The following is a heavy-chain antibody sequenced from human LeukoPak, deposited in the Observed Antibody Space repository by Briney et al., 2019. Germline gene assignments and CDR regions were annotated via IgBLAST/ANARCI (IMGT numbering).Heavy chain of an antibody. CDR3: ARLYCSGGSCSSSFDY. CDR1: GFTFSNYW. CDR2: INQDGSGK. V-gene: IGHV3-7*04. J-gene: IGHJ4*02. D-gene: IGHD2-15*01. Sequence: GGSLRLSCVASGFTFSNYWMSWVRQAPGKRLEWVANINQDGSGKYYVDSVKGRFTISGDNAKNSLYLQMNSLRAEDTAVYYCARLYCSGGSCSSSFDYWGQGTLVTVSS.